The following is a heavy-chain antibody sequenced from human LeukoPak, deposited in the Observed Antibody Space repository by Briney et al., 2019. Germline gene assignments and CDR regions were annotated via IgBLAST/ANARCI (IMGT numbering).Heavy chain of an antibody. CDR2: MNPNSGNT. CDR3: ARGVTYCSTTRCYGVDY. D-gene: IGHD2-2*01. J-gene: IGHJ4*02. V-gene: IGHV1-8*01. Sequence: ASVKVSCKASGYTFTSYDINWVRQATGQGLEWMGWMNPNSGNTGYAQKFQGRVTVTRNTSISTAYMELSSLRSEDTAVYYCARGVTYCSTTRCYGVDYWGQGTLVTVSS. CDR1: GYTFTSYD.